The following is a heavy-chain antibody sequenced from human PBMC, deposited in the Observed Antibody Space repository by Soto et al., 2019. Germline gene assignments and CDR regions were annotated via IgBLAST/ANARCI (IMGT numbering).Heavy chain of an antibody. CDR3: ARLRERIAAADTTDWYFDL. D-gene: IGHD6-13*01. Sequence: QVQLQESGPGLVKPSQTLSLTCTVSGGSISSGGYYWSWIRQHPGKGLEWIGYIYYSGSTYYNPSLKSRVTISVDTSKNKFSLKLSSVTAADTAVYYCARLRERIAAADTTDWYFDLWGRGTLVTVSS. CDR1: GGSISSGGYY. CDR2: IYYSGST. J-gene: IGHJ2*01. V-gene: IGHV4-31*03.